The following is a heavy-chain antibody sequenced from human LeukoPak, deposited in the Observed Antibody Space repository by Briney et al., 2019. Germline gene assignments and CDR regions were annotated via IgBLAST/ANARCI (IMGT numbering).Heavy chain of an antibody. J-gene: IGHJ6*02. D-gene: IGHD3-3*01. CDR3: AAGVQHYDFWSGYYGHYGMDV. Sequence: ASVKVSFKASGFTFTSSAVQWVRQARGQRLAWIGWIVVGSGNTNYAQKFQERVTITRDMSTSTAYMELSSLRSEDTAVYYCAAGVQHYDFWSGYYGHYGMDVWGQGTTVTVSS. V-gene: IGHV1-58*01. CDR2: IVVGSGNT. CDR1: GFTFTSSA.